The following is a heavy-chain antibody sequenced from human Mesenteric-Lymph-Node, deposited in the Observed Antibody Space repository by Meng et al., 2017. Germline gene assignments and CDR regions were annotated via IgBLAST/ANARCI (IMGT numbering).Heavy chain of an antibody. Sequence: EVHLVESGGALVQPGGSLRLSCAASGFTLRSYAMSWVRQAPGKGLEWVSSISSSSSYIYYADSVKGRFTISRDNAKNSLYLQMNSLRAEDTAVYYCTNVDFDPWGQGTLVTVSS. D-gene: IGHD5-24*01. CDR3: TNVDFDP. V-gene: IGHV3-21*01. CDR2: ISSSSSYI. J-gene: IGHJ5*02. CDR1: GFTLRSYA.